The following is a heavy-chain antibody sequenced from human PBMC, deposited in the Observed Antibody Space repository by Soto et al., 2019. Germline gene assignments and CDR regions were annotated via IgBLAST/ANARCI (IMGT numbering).Heavy chain of an antibody. CDR3: ARVSVAATLFDY. D-gene: IGHD2-15*01. Sequence: PSETLSLTCTVSGGSISSYYWSWIRQPPGKGLEWIGYIYYSGSTNYNPSLKSRVTISVDTSKNQFSLKLSSVTAADTAVYYCARVSVAATLFDYWGQGTLVTVSS. CDR2: IYYSGST. V-gene: IGHV4-59*01. J-gene: IGHJ4*02. CDR1: GGSISSYY.